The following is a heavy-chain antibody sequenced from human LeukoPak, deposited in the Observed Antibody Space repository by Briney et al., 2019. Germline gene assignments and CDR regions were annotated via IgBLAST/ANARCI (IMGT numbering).Heavy chain of an antibody. CDR3: ATKLGYFWYFDL. D-gene: IGHD3-9*01. Sequence: SETLSLTCAVYGGSFSGYYWCWIRQPPGKGLEWIGEINHSGSTNYNPSLKSRVTISVDTSKNQFSLKLSSVTAADTAVYYCATKLGYFWYFDLWGRGTLVTVSS. V-gene: IGHV4-34*01. CDR1: GGSFSGYY. CDR2: INHSGST. J-gene: IGHJ2*01.